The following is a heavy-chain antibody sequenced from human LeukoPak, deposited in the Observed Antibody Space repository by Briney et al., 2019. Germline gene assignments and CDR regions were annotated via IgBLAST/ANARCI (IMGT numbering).Heavy chain of an antibody. CDR2: ISASSGYT. CDR1: GFIFSDYY. CDR3: ARDWSPNWFDP. V-gene: IGHV3-11*06. J-gene: IGHJ5*02. Sequence: PGGSLRLSCEAPGFIFSDYYMSWIRQAPGKGLEWVSYISASSGYTKYADSVKGRFTISRDNAKNSVYLQMNSLRADDTAVSYCARDWSPNWFDPGGQGTPVTVSS.